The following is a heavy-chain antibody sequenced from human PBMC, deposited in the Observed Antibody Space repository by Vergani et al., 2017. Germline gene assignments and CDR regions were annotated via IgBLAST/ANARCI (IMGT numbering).Heavy chain of an antibody. D-gene: IGHD5-24*01. V-gene: IGHV3-11*01. Sequence: QVKLVESGGGLVRPGGSLRLSCAASGFSFSDHYMTWIRQAPGKGREWVSYISTSGNTIEYADSVKGRFSISRENAKSSLFLQRDSLRAEDTAVYYCARDHRDYNNYPGTFDIWGQGSMVTVSS. J-gene: IGHJ3*02. CDR2: ISTSGNTI. CDR3: ARDHRDYNNYPGTFDI. CDR1: GFSFSDHY.